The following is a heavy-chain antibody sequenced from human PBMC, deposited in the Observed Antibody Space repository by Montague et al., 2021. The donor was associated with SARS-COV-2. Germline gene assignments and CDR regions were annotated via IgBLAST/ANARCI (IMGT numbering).Heavy chain of an antibody. J-gene: IGHJ4*02. CDR3: ERGTRVVGITPGFRY. D-gene: IGHD3-22*01. Sequence: SETLSLTCAVYRGSFHIFSWGWIRQSPGKGLEWIGEIDHSGNTKYNSSLESRVTISVDTSKNHVSLNLTSVTAADAAMYYCERGTRVVGITPGFRYWGQGTQVAVSS. CDR1: RGSFHIFS. CDR2: IDHSGNT. V-gene: IGHV4-34*01.